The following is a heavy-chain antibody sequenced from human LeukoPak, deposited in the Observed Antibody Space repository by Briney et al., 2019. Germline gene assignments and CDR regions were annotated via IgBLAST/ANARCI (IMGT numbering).Heavy chain of an antibody. J-gene: IGHJ4*02. CDR2: INPNSGGT. D-gene: IGHD6-13*01. CDR1: GDTFTGYY. V-gene: IGHV1-2*02. Sequence: ASVKVSCKASGDTFTGYYMHWVRQAPGQGLEWMGWINPNSGGTNYAQKFQGRVTMTRDTSISTAYMELSRLRSDDTAVYCCARGSQQLVTYYFDYWGQGTLVTVSS. CDR3: ARGSQQLVTYYFDY.